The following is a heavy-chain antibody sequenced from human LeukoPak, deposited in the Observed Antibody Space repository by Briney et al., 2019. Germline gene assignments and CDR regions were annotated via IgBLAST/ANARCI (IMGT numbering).Heavy chain of an antibody. CDR2: IFPSGGEI. CDR3: AYGDAFDI. V-gene: IGHV3-23*01. CDR1: GFTFSTFA. J-gene: IGHJ3*02. D-gene: IGHD3-16*01. Sequence: GGSLRLSCEASGFTFSTFAMIWVRQPPGKGLEWVSSIFPSGGEIHYADSVRGRFTISRDNSKSTLSLQMNSLRSEDTAVYYCAYGDAFDIWGQGTMVTVSS.